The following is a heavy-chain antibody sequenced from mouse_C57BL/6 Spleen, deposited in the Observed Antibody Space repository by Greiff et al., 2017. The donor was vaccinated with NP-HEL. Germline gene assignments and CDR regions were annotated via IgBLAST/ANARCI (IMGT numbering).Heavy chain of an antibody. CDR3: ARSQGPYGSSPAWFAY. D-gene: IGHD1-1*01. V-gene: IGHV1-78*01. CDR2: IYPRDGST. CDR1: GYTFTDHT. Sequence: QVQLQQSDAELVKPGASVKISCKVSGYTFTDHTTHWMKQRPEQGLEWIGYIYPRDGSTKYNEKFKGKATLTADKSSSTAYMQLNSLTSEDSAVYFCARSQGPYGSSPAWFAYWGQGTLVTVSA. J-gene: IGHJ3*01.